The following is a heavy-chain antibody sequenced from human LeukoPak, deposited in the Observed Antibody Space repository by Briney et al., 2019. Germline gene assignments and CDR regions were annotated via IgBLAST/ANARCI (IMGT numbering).Heavy chain of an antibody. Sequence: SETLSLTCTVSGGSISSYYWSWIRQPAGKGLEWIGRIYTSGSTNYNPSLKSRVIMSVDTSKNQFSLKLSSVTAADTAVYYCARGLYYYGSGSYYPVFDPWGQGTLVTVSS. CDR1: GGSISSYY. V-gene: IGHV4-4*07. D-gene: IGHD3-10*01. J-gene: IGHJ5*02. CDR3: ARGLYYYGSGSYYPVFDP. CDR2: IYTSGST.